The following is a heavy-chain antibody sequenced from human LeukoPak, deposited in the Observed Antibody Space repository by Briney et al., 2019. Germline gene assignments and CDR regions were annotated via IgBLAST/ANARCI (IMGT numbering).Heavy chain of an antibody. V-gene: IGHV4-4*02. Sequence: SETLSLTCAVSGGSILTTNWWSWVRQTPGKGLEWIGEVHLSGASNYNPSLKSRVSMSIGKSKNQLSLKLTSVTAADTAMYYCARESGAFSPFGFWGQGTLVTVSS. J-gene: IGHJ4*02. D-gene: IGHD1-26*01. CDR3: ARESGAFSPFGF. CDR1: GGSILTTNW. CDR2: VHLSGAS.